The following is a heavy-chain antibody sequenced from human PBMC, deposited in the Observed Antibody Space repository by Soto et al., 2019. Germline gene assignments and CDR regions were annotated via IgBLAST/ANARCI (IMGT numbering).Heavy chain of an antibody. CDR3: AKDRGYQLPWGMDV. V-gene: IGHV3-30*18. Sequence: GGSLRLSCXASGFTFSNYGMHWVRQAPGKGLEWVAAVSHDGTNKVYADSVKGRFTISRDYSKNTLYLQMSTLRVEDTAAYYCAKDRGYQLPWGMDVWGQGTTVTVSS. J-gene: IGHJ6*02. CDR1: GFTFSNYG. D-gene: IGHD2-2*01. CDR2: VSHDGTNK.